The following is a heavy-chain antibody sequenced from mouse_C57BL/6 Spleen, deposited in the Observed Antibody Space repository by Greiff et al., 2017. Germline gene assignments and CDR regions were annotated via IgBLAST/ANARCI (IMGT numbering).Heavy chain of an antibody. D-gene: IGHD2-4*01. CDR3: YYDYGGFDY. V-gene: IGHV1-9*01. Sequence: VQRVESGAELMKPGASVKLSCKATGYTFTGYWIEWVKQRPGHGLEWIGELLPGSGSTNYNETFKGKATFTADTSSNTAYMQLSSLTTEDSAIYYCYYDYGGFDYWGQGTTLTVSS. J-gene: IGHJ2*01. CDR2: LLPGSGST. CDR1: GYTFTGYW.